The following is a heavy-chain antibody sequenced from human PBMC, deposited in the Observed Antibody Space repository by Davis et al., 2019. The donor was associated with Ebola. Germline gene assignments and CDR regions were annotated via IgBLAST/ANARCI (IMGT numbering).Heavy chain of an antibody. J-gene: IGHJ4*02. D-gene: IGHD1/OR15-1a*01. V-gene: IGHV3-30*04. CDR3: ARESHLEQRLFDY. CDR2: TSFDGRNK. CDR1: GFSFSTYA. Sequence: GESLKISCAASGFSFSTYAIHWVRQAPGKGLEWLAVTSFDGRNKYYADSVKGRFTISRDNSENTQYLQMDSLRAEDTAVYFCARESHLEQRLFDYWGQGTLVTVSS.